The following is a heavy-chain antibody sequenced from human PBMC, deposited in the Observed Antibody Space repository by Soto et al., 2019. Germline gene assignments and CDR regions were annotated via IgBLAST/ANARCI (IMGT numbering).Heavy chain of an antibody. CDR1: GFTFSTYA. D-gene: IGHD5-12*01. J-gene: IGHJ4*02. V-gene: IGHV3-30*18. Sequence: GGSLRLSCAASGFTFSTYAMGWVRQAPGKGLEWVAVISYDGSNKYYADSVKGRFTISRDNSKNTLYLQMNSLRAEDTAVYYCGEEEMAWWGQGTLVTVSS. CDR2: ISYDGSNK. CDR3: GEEEMAW.